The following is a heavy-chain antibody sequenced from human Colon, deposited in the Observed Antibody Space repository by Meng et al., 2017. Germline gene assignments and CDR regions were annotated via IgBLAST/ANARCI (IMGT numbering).Heavy chain of an antibody. CDR2: VSYDGTNR. CDR3: ARGNGSGAYLIDY. CDR1: GFTFRNFA. D-gene: IGHD3-10*01. Sequence: GESLKISCAASGFTFRNFAIHWVRQAPGKGLEWVTFVSYDGTNRYADSVKGRFTISRDNSKNTLYLHMNSLRTEDTAVYYCARGNGSGAYLIDYWGQGTQVTVSS. J-gene: IGHJ4*01. V-gene: IGHV3-30*04.